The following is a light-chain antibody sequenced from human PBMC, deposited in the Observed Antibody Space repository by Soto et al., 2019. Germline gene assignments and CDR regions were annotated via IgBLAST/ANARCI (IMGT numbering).Light chain of an antibody. V-gene: IGKV3-20*01. CDR2: GAS. J-gene: IGKJ2*01. Sequence: EIVLTQSPGTLSLSPGERATLSCRASQSVSNSYLAWYQQKPGQAPRVLIYGASSRATGIPDRFSGSGSGTDFTLTISRLEPEDFAVYYCQQYGSSPYTFGQGTKLEI. CDR3: QQYGSSPYT. CDR1: QSVSNSY.